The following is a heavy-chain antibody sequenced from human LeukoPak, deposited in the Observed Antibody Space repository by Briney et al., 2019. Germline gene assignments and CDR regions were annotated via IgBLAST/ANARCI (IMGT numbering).Heavy chain of an antibody. CDR3: ARDWGGRFDP. J-gene: IGHJ5*02. CDR1: GGSISSGSYY. D-gene: IGHD3-10*01. Sequence: PSETLSLTCTVSGGSISSGSYYWSWIRQPAGKGLEWIGRIYTSGSTNYNPSLKSRVTISVDTSKNQFSLKLSSVTAADTAVYYCARDWGGRFDPWGQGTLVTVSS. V-gene: IGHV4-61*02. CDR2: IYTSGST.